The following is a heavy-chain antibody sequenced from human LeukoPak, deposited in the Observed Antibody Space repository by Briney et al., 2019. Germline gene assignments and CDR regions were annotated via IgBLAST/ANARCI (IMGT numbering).Heavy chain of an antibody. D-gene: IGHD3-10*01. CDR1: GYSITRGYY. CDR2: IYYSGST. Sequence: SETLSLTCTVSGYSITRGYYWGWIRQPPGKGLEWIGYIYYSGSTNYNPSLKSRVIISVDTSKNQFFLQLSAVAAADAAVYYCASGPWFGGNGFWFDPWGQGTLVTVSS. CDR3: ASGPWFGGNGFWFDP. J-gene: IGHJ5*02. V-gene: IGHV4-61*01.